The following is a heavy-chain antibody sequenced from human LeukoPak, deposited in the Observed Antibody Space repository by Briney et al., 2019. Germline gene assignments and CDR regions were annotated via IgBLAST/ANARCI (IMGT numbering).Heavy chain of an antibody. V-gene: IGHV4-34*01. Sequence: SETLSLTCGVSGVPFSNYYWSWVRQSPRQGLEWIGEINHSGYTNYNPSLKSRVTMSTDTSKNQFSLKLTSVTAADAGVYYCTRAVAGHPDWGQGTLVTVSS. J-gene: IGHJ4*02. CDR2: INHSGYT. CDR3: TRAVAGHPD. D-gene: IGHD6-19*01. CDR1: GVPFSNYY.